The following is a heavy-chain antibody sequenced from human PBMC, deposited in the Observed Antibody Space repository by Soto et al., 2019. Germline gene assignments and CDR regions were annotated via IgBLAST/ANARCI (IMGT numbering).Heavy chain of an antibody. CDR1: GFTFRSYA. J-gene: IGHJ4*02. CDR2: ISYDGSNK. D-gene: IGHD3-22*01. CDR3: VRSMIIVVRLIGLDY. V-gene: IGHV3-30-3*01. Sequence: GGSLRLSCGASGFTFRSYAMHWVRQTPGKGLEWVAVISYDGSNKHYADSVKGRFSISRDNAKNMLYLQMDSLSSEDTAVYYCVRSMIIVVRLIGLDYWGQGALVTVSS.